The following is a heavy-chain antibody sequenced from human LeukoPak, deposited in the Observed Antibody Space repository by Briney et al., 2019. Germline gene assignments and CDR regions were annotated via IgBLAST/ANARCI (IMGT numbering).Heavy chain of an antibody. Sequence: SETLSLTCTVSGGSISSYYWNWIRQPPGKGLEWIGYIYYSGSTNYNPSLKSRVTISVDTSKNQFSLKLSSVTAADTAVYYCARSLYYYGSDSFDTWGQGTMVTVSS. CDR2: IYYSGST. CDR3: ARSLYYYGSDSFDT. J-gene: IGHJ3*02. D-gene: IGHD3-10*01. CDR1: GGSISSYY. V-gene: IGHV4-59*01.